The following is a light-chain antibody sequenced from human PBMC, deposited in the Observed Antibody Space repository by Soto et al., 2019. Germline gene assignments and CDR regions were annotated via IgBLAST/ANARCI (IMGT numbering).Light chain of an antibody. CDR1: QSISSW. CDR2: KAS. J-gene: IGKJ4*01. Sequence: DIRMTQSRSTLSASVGDRVTIACRASQSISSWLAWYQQKPGKAPNLLIYKASSLESGVPSRFSGSGSGTEFTLTISSLQPDDFATYYCQQYNSYPLTFGGGTKVEIK. CDR3: QQYNSYPLT. V-gene: IGKV1-5*03.